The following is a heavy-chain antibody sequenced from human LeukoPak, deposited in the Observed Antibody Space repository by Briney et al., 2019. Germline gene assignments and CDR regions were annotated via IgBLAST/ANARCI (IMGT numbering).Heavy chain of an antibody. CDR3: AKGKQQWWTFDALDI. V-gene: IGHV3-30*18. D-gene: IGHD5-18*01. CDR1: GFTVSSNF. CDR2: ISYDGGKK. Sequence: PGGSLRLSCAASGFTVSSNFMTWVRQAPGKGLEWVALISYDGGKKYYADSVKGRFTISRDNSKNTLHLQINSLIPDDTAVYYCAKGKQQWWTFDALDIWGQGTTVTVSS. J-gene: IGHJ3*02.